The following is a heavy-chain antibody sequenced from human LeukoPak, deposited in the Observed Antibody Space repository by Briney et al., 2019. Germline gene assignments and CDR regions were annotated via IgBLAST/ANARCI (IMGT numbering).Heavy chain of an antibody. CDR3: ARDPQGSGWSFGSASYYGMDV. V-gene: IGHV3-66*01. CDR2: IYSGGST. J-gene: IGHJ6*02. Sequence: GGSLRLSCAASGFTFSSYSMNWVRQAPGKGLEWVSVIYSGGSTYYADSVKGRFTISRDNSKNTLYLQMNSLRAEDTAVYYCARDPQGSGWSFGSASYYGMDVWGQGTTVTVSS. CDR1: GFTFSSYS. D-gene: IGHD6-19*01.